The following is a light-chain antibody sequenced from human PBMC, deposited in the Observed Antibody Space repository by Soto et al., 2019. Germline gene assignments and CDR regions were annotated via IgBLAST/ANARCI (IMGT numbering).Light chain of an antibody. V-gene: IGLV2-14*01. J-gene: IGLJ1*01. CDR3: CSYAHGSIYV. Sequence: QSVLTQPASVSGPPGQSITISCTGTVGDIGFYNYVSWYQQHPGKAPKLLIYGVANRPSGVSARLSGSKSGSTASLTISGLQAEDEADYYCCSYAHGSIYVFGTGTKVTVL. CDR1: VGDIGFYNY. CDR2: GVA.